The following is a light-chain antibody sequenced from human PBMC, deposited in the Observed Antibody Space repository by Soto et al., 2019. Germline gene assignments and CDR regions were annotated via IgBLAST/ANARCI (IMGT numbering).Light chain of an antibody. J-gene: IGKJ5*01. V-gene: IGKV3-15*01. CDR3: QQYNDWPPIT. CDR2: HAS. CDR1: QSVTRN. Sequence: EIVLTQSPVILSVSPGESATLSCRASQSVTRNLAWYQQIPGQAPRLLVYHASVRATGIPARFSGSRSGTEFSLTISNLQSEDFAVYFCQQYNDWPPITFGQATRLEIK.